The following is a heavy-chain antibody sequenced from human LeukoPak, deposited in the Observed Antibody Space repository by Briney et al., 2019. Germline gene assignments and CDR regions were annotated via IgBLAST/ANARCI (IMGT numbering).Heavy chain of an antibody. Sequence: PSETLSLTCAVYGGSFSGYYWSWIRQPPGKGLEWIGYIYYSGSTNYNPSLKSRVTISVDTSKNQFSLKLSSVTAADTAVYYCARVLPFSPIVVVTLWDHWFDPWGQGTLVTVSS. CDR1: GGSFSGYY. CDR3: ARVLPFSPIVVVTLWDHWFDP. CDR2: IYYSGST. D-gene: IGHD3-22*01. J-gene: IGHJ5*02. V-gene: IGHV4-59*01.